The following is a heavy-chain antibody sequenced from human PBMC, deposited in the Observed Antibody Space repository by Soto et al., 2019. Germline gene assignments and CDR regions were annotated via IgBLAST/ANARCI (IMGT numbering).Heavy chain of an antibody. Sequence: SETLSLTCTVSGGSISSYYWSWIRQPPGKGLEWIGYIYYSGITNYNPSLKSRVTISVDTSKNQFSLKLSSVTAADTAVYYCARYYYGDGPLDAFDIWGQGTMVTVSS. J-gene: IGHJ3*02. D-gene: IGHD3-10*01. CDR1: GGSISSYY. CDR2: IYYSGIT. V-gene: IGHV4-59*01. CDR3: ARYYYGDGPLDAFDI.